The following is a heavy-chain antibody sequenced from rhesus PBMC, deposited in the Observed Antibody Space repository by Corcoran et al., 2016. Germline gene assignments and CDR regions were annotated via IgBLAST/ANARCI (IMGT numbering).Heavy chain of an antibody. V-gene: IGHV4-173*01. CDR1: GGSISGNF. CDR3: AREVYGNRRDDS. D-gene: IGHD4-35*01. Sequence: QLQLQESGPGLVKPSETLSLTCAVSGGSISGNFWNWIRQPPGKGLAWIGRIFDGSGSTEYNPSLKSRVTISTDTSKTQFSLRLTSVTAADTAVYFCAREVYGNRRDDSWGQGVLVTVSS. CDR2: IFDGSGST. J-gene: IGHJ4*01.